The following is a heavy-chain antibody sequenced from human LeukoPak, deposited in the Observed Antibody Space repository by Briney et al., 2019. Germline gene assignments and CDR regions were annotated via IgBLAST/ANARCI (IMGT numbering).Heavy chain of an antibody. CDR3: AKAHSPQRITIFGVAPFDY. D-gene: IGHD3-3*01. CDR2: INQDGSQK. V-gene: IGHV3-7*03. CDR1: GFTFSTYW. Sequence: PGGSLRLSCGASGFTFSTYWMSWVRQAPGKGLEWVASINQDGSQKYYVDSVKGRFTISRDNSKNTLYLQMNSLRAEDTAVYYCAKAHSPQRITIFGVAPFDYWGQGTLVTVSS. J-gene: IGHJ4*02.